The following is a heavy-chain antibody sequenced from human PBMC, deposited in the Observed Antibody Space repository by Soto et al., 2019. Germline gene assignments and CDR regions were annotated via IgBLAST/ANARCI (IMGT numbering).Heavy chain of an antibody. D-gene: IGHD6-6*01. CDR3: ARESYSSSLDY. V-gene: IGHV4-59*01. J-gene: IGHJ4*02. CDR1: GYSISSVY. Sequence: PSATLALPFTFSGYSISSVYWTWIRQPPGKGLEWIGNIYDSGSTNYNPSLKSRVTISVDTSKNQFSLKLSSVTAADTAMYYCARESYSSSLDYWGQGTLVTVSS. CDR2: IYDSGST.